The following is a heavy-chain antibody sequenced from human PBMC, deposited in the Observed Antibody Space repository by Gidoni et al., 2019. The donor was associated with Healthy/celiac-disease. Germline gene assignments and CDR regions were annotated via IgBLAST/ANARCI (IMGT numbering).Heavy chain of an antibody. CDR2: ISYDGSNK. Sequence: QVQLVESGGGVVQPGRSLRLSCAASGFTFSSYGMHWVRQAPGKGLEWVAVISYDGSNKYYADSVKGRFTISRDNSKNTLYLQMNSLRAEDTAVYYCAKDPRPSYYYDSSGPALPYYWGQGTLVTVSS. CDR3: AKDPRPSYYYDSSGPALPYY. CDR1: GFTFSSYG. D-gene: IGHD3-22*01. J-gene: IGHJ4*02. V-gene: IGHV3-30*18.